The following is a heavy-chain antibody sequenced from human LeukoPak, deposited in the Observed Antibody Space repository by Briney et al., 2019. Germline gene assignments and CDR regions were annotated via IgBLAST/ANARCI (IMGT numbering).Heavy chain of an antibody. J-gene: IGHJ4*02. D-gene: IGHD2-15*01. Sequence: PGGSLRLSCAASGFSFSNHGVNWVRQAPGKGLEWVAVVTYDGNHKNYADSVKGRFTISRDNSKNTLYLQMNSLRAEDTAVFYCARGSCSGGSCPYDFWGQGTLVTVSS. CDR1: GFSFSNHG. CDR2: VTYDGNHK. CDR3: ARGSCSGGSCPYDF. V-gene: IGHV3-33*05.